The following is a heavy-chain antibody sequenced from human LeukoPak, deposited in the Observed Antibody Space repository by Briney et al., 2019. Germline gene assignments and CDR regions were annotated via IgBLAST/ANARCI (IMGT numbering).Heavy chain of an antibody. J-gene: IGHJ3*02. CDR1: GFTFSSYG. Sequence: PGRSLRLSCAASGFTFSSYGMHWVRQAPGKGLEWVAVISYDGSNKYYADSVKGRFTISRDNSKNTLYLQMNSLRAEDTAVYYCARGAAFDIWGQGTMVTVSS. CDR3: ARGAAFDI. V-gene: IGHV3-30*03. CDR2: ISYDGSNK.